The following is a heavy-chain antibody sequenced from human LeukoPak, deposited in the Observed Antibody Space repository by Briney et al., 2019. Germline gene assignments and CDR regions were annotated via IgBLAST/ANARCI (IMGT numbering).Heavy chain of an antibody. CDR1: GFTLSSDW. Sequence: PGGSLRLSCVVSGFTLSSDWMSWVRQAPGKGLEWVANIKEDGIEKYYVESVKGRFTISRDNAKNSLYLQMNSLRAEDTAVYYCARGRYSSRSGGYYFDIWGQGTLVTVS. CDR3: ARGRYSSRSGGYYFDI. CDR2: IKEDGIEK. V-gene: IGHV3-7*01. J-gene: IGHJ4*02. D-gene: IGHD2-2*01.